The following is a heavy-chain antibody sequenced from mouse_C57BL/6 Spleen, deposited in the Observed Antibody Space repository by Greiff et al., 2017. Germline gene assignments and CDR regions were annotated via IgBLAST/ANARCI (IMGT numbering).Heavy chain of an antibody. J-gene: IGHJ1*03. CDR3: ASSGPHYGKGYFDV. CDR1: GYSFTGYY. CDR2: INPSTGGT. Sequence: VQLQQSGPELVKPGASVKISCKASGYSFTGYYMNWVKQSPEQSLEWIGEINPSTGGTTYNQKFKAKATLTADQSSSTAYMQLKGLTSEDSAVYYCASSGPHYGKGYFDVWGTGTTVTVSS. V-gene: IGHV1-42*01. D-gene: IGHD1-1*01.